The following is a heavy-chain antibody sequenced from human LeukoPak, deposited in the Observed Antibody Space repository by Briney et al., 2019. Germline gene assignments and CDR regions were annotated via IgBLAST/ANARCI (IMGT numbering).Heavy chain of an antibody. J-gene: IGHJ3*02. V-gene: IGHV3-33*01. CDR3: AREASDAFDI. CDR1: GFTFSSYD. CDR2: IWYDGSNK. Sequence: GRSLRLSCAASGFTFSSYDMHWVRQAPGKCLEWVALIWYDGSNKNYADSVKGRFTISRDKSKNTLFLQMNSLRAEDTAVYYCAREASDAFDIWGQGTMVTVSS.